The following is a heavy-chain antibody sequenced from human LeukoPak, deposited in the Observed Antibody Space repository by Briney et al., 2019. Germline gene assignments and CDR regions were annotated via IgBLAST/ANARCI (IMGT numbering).Heavy chain of an antibody. CDR2: IYYSGST. CDR1: GGSISSSSYN. CDR3: ARHPPHHIVVVPAAFDY. V-gene: IGHV4-39*01. D-gene: IGHD2-2*01. Sequence: SETLSLTCTVSGGSISSSSYNWGWIRQPPGKGLEWIGSIYYSGSTYYNPSLKSRVTISVDTSKNQFSLKLSSVTAADTAVYYCARHPPHHIVVVPAAFDYWGQGTLVTVSS. J-gene: IGHJ4*02.